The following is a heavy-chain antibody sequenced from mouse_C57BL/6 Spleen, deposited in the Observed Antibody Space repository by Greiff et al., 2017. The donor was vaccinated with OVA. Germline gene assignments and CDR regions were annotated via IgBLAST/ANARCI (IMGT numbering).Heavy chain of an antibody. D-gene: IGHD2-10*02. CDR2: IDPSDSYT. CDR3: AREYERNYLDY. CDR1: GYTFTSYW. V-gene: IGHV1-69*01. J-gene: IGHJ2*01. Sequence: QVQLQQPGAELVMPGASVKLSCKASGYTFTSYWMHWVKQRPGQGLEWIGEIDPSDSYTNYNQKFKGKSTLTVDKSSSTAYMQLSSLTSEDSAVYYCAREYERNYLDYWGQGTTLTVSS.